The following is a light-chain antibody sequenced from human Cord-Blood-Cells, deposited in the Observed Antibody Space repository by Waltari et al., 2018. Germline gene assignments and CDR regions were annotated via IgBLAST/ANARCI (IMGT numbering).Light chain of an antibody. V-gene: IGLV2-14*01. J-gene: IGLJ2*01. Sequence: QSALTQPASVSGSPGQSLTISCTGTSSAVGGYNYVSWYQQHPGKAPNLMIYDVSNRPSGVSNRFSGSKSGNTASLTISGLQAEDEADYYCSSYTSSSTVVFGGGTKLTVL. CDR2: DVS. CDR3: SSYTSSSTVV. CDR1: SSAVGGYNY.